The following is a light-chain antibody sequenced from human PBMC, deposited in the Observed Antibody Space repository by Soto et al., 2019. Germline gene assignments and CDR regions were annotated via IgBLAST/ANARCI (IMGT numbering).Light chain of an antibody. Sequence: DIQVTQSPSTLSAFVGDRVILTCRASQNVNIWLAWYQQRPRKDPKLLIYKTSSLESGVTSRFSGSGSGTEFTLTISSLETDDFGTYFCLQYNSLPYTFGQGTKVDIK. J-gene: IGKJ2*01. V-gene: IGKV1-5*03. CDR3: LQYNSLPYT. CDR1: QNVNIW. CDR2: KTS.